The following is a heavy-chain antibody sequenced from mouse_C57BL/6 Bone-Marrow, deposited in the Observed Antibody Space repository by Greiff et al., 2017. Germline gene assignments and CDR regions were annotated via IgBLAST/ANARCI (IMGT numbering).Heavy chain of an antibody. V-gene: IGHV1-64*01. Sequence: VQLQQPGAELVKPGASVKLSCKASGYTFTNYWMHWVKQRPGQGLEWIGMMHPNGGSPDYNEKFKSEATLSVDKSSRTAYMELSSLTSDDSAVYDWARSYDYDDYTMDYWGQGTSVTVSS. CDR2: MHPNGGSP. CDR3: ARSYDYDDYTMDY. D-gene: IGHD2-4*01. CDR1: GYTFTNYW. J-gene: IGHJ4*01.